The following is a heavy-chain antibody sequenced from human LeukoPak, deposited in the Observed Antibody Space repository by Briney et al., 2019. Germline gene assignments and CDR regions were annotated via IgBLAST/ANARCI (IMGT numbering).Heavy chain of an antibody. J-gene: IGHJ4*02. CDR1: GGSISSGGYY. CDR3: AREVYYYDSSGYYYGAYFDY. V-gene: IGHV4-30-2*01. D-gene: IGHD3-22*01. Sequence: SETLSLTCTVSGGSISSGGYYWSWIRQPPGKGREWIGYIYHSGSTYYNPSLKSRVTISVDRSKNQFSLKLSSVTAADTAVYYCAREVYYYDSSGYYYGAYFDYWGQGTLVTVSS. CDR2: IYHSGST.